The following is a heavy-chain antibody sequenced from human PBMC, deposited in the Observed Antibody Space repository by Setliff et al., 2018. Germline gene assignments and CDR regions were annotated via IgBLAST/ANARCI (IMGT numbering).Heavy chain of an antibody. CDR3: ARGGRISYRPSTSWYILDY. CDR1: GGSFSGYY. J-gene: IGHJ4*02. D-gene: IGHD6-13*01. CDR2: INHSGST. Sequence: SETLSLTCAVYGGSFSGYYWSWIRQPPGKGLEWIGEINHSGSTNYNQSLKSRVTISVDTSKNQFSLKLSSVTAADTAVYYCARGGRISYRPSTSWYILDYWGQGTLVTVSS. V-gene: IGHV4-34*01.